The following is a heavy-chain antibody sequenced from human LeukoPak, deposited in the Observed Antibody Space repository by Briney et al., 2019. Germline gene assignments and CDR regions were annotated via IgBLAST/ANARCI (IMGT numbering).Heavy chain of an antibody. CDR1: GGSISSYY. CDR2: IYCSAST. CDR3: ARDGGYPLGAFDI. J-gene: IGHJ3*02. Sequence: SETLSLTCTVSGGSISSYYWSWIRQPPGKGLELIGHIYCSASTNYNPSLKSRATISLDTSKNQFSLKLSSVTAADTAVYYCARDGGYPLGAFDIWGKGTMVTVSS. D-gene: IGHD6-25*01. V-gene: IGHV4-59*01.